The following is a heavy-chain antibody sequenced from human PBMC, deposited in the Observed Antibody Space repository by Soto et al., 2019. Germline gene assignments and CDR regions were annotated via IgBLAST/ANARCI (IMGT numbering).Heavy chain of an antibody. D-gene: IGHD6-19*01. J-gene: IGHJ4*02. CDR2: IYYSGST. Sequence: QLQESGPGLVKPSETLSLTCTVSGGSISSSSYYWGWIRQPPGKGLEWIGRIYYSGSTYYNPSLKSRVTISVDTSKNQFSLKLSSVTAADTAVYYCARQAVAGTFGAPDYWGQGTLVTVSS. CDR1: GGSISSSSYY. CDR3: ARQAVAGTFGAPDY. V-gene: IGHV4-39*01.